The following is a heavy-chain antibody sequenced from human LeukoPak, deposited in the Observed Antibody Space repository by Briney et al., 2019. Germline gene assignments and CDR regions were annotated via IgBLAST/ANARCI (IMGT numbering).Heavy chain of an antibody. CDR2: IKSDGSST. V-gene: IGHV3-74*01. CDR1: GLTFSSYW. J-gene: IGHJ4*02. Sequence: GGSLRLSCAASGLTFSSYWMHWVRQGPGKGLVWVSRIKSDGSSTTYADSVKGRFTISRDNAKNTLYLQMNSLRGEDTAVYYCASERHKDWGQGTLVTVSS. CDR3: ASERHKD.